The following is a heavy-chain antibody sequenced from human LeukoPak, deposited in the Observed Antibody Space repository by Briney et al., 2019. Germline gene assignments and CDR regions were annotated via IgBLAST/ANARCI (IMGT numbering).Heavy chain of an antibody. D-gene: IGHD5-18*01. Sequence: GGSLRLSCAASGFTFSSCWMSWFRQAPGKGLEWVANIKKDGSEKYYVDSVKGRFTISRDNAKKSLYLQMNSLRAEDTAVYYCAKRDDLGAHSYRDYWGQGTLVTVSS. CDR3: AKRDDLGAHSYRDY. V-gene: IGHV3-7*01. J-gene: IGHJ4*02. CDR1: GFTFSSCW. CDR2: IKKDGSEK.